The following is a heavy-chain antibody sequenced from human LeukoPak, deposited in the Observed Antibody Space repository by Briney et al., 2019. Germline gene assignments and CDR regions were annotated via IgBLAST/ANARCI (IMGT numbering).Heavy chain of an antibody. V-gene: IGHV4-59*08. CDR1: GGSISGYY. Sequence: SETLSLTCAVSGGSISGYYWSWIRQPPGQGLEWIGFIYYRGTSKYNPSLMSRVTMSVDTSKNQVSLKLSSVTAADTAVYYCARHYCSGGNCYYFDHWGQGTLVTVSS. D-gene: IGHD2-15*01. J-gene: IGHJ4*02. CDR2: IYYRGTS. CDR3: ARHYCSGGNCYYFDH.